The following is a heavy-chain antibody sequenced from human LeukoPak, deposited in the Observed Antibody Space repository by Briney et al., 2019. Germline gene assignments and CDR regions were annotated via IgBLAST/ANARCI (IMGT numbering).Heavy chain of an antibody. V-gene: IGHV5-51*01. J-gene: IGHJ6*03. CDR3: ARYSGSYYHMDV. Sequence: GESLKISFKGSGYSFTTYWIGWVRRMPGKGLEWMGIIYPGDSDTRYSPSFQGQVTISAEKSISTAYLQWSSLKASDAAMYYCARYSGSYYHMDVWGKGTTVTVSS. CDR2: IYPGDSDT. D-gene: IGHD1-26*01. CDR1: GYSFTTYW.